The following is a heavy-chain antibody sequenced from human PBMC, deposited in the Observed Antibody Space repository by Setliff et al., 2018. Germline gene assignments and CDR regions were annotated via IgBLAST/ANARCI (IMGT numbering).Heavy chain of an antibody. CDR3: VRPGGTTVVARHFDY. CDR1: DDSFTSSRYY. CDR2: ISYSGTP. J-gene: IGHJ4*01. V-gene: IGHV4-39*01. Sequence: SETLSLTCTVSDDSFTSSRYYWGWIRQAPGSGLEWIGSISYSGTPYYNASVESRVTISIDTSRNQFSLERRSVTVADTATYYCVRPGGTTVVARHFDYWGSGILVTSPQ. D-gene: IGHD2-15*01.